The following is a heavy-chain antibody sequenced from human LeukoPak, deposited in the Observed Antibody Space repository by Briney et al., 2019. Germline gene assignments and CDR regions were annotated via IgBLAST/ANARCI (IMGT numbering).Heavy chain of an antibody. CDR2: IYYGGST. V-gene: IGHV4-34*01. CDR3: ASADGYKIDY. Sequence: GSLRLSCAASGFTFDDYGMSWVRQAPGKGLEWIGNIYYGGSTYYNPSLKSRVSISVDTSNNQFSLKVSSVTAADTAVYYCASADGYKIDYWGQGTLVTVSS. CDR1: GFTFDDYG. J-gene: IGHJ4*02. D-gene: IGHD5-24*01.